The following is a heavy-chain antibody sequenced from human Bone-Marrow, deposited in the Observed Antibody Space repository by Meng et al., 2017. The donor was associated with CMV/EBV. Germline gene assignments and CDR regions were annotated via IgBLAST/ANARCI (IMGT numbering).Heavy chain of an antibody. V-gene: IGHV6-1*01. J-gene: IGHJ4*02. CDR1: GDSVSSNSAA. CDR2: TYYRSKWYN. D-gene: IGHD3-22*01. CDR3: ARVKDDSSGYPPDY. Sequence: SCAISGDSVSSNSAAWNWIRQSPSRGLEWLGRTYYRSKWYNDYAVSVKSRITINPDTSKNQFSLQLNSVTPEDTAVYYCARVKDDSSGYPPDYWGQGTLVTVSS.